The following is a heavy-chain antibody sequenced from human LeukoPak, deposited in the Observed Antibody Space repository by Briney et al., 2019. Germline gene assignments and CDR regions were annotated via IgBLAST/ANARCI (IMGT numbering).Heavy chain of an antibody. CDR2: ISSSSSYI. V-gene: IGHV3-21*01. CDR3: ARATWDPNYYYYMDV. D-gene: IGHD1-26*01. CDR1: GFTFSSYT. Sequence: PGGSLRLSCAASGFTFSSYTMRWVRQAPGKGLERVSSISSSSSYIYYADSVKGRFTISRDNAKNSLFLQMNSLRAEDTAVYFCARATWDPNYYYYMDVWGKGTTVTISS. J-gene: IGHJ6*03.